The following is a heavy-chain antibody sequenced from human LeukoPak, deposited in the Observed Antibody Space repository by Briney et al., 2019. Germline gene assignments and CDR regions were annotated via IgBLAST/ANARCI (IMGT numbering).Heavy chain of an antibody. D-gene: IGHD3-3*01. CDR1: NYNFNNYG. V-gene: IGHV1-18*01. CDR2: ISGYNGDT. CDR3: ATGGARDFWSGPDSD. Sequence: GASVKVSCKTSNYNFNNYGVSCVRQAPGQGLEWVGWISGYNGDTDYAQKFQGRVILTTDTSTSTVYMEVRSLRSDDTAVYYCATGGARDFWSGPDSDWGQGTLVTVSS. J-gene: IGHJ4*02.